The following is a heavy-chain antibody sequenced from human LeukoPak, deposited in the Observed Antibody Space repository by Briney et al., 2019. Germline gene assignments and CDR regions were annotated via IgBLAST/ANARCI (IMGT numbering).Heavy chain of an antibody. CDR3: VRHGLGSSWFGFDY. D-gene: IGHD6-13*01. CDR1: GYTFTTYW. J-gene: IGHJ4*02. V-gene: IGHV5-51*01. Sequence: GESLKISCKGSGYTFTTYWIGWVRQMPGKGLEWMGIIYPGNSDPRYSPSFQGQVTISADKSISTAYLQWSSLKASDSAMYYCVRHGLGSSWFGFDYWGQGTLVTVSS. CDR2: IYPGNSDP.